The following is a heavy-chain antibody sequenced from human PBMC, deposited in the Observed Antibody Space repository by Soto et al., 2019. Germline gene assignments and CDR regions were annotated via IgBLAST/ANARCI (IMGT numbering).Heavy chain of an antibody. Sequence: QVQLVESGGGVVQPGRSLRLSCAASGFTFSSYGMHWVRQAPGKGLEWVTLISYDGSNKYYVDSVKGRFTISRDNSKNTLYLQMNSLRGEDTAVYYCAKDRDNGYYHYGMDVWGQGTTVTVSS. CDR1: GFTFSSYG. V-gene: IGHV3-30*18. CDR3: AKDRDNGYYHYGMDV. CDR2: ISYDGSNK. D-gene: IGHD2-8*01. J-gene: IGHJ6*02.